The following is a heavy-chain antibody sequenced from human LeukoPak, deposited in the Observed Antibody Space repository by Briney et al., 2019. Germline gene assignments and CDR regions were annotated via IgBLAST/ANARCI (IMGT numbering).Heavy chain of an antibody. CDR1: GYTLTELS. CDR3: ATIELRVPAARGAFDI. Sequence: ASVKVSCKVSGYTLTELSMHWVRQAPGKGLEWMGGFDPEDGETIYAQKFQGRVTMTEDTSTDTAYMELSSLRSEDTAVYYCATIELRVPAARGAFDIWGQGTMVTVSS. J-gene: IGHJ3*02. V-gene: IGHV1-24*01. CDR2: FDPEDGET. D-gene: IGHD2-2*01.